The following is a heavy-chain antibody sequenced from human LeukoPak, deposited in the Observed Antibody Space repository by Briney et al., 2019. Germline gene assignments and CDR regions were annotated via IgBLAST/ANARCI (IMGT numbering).Heavy chain of an antibody. Sequence: ASVKVSCKASGGTFSSYAISWVRQAPGQGLEWMGWINTNTGNPTYVQGFTGRFVFSLDTSVSTAYLQISSLKAEDTAVYYCARGGFRGVVPAANVGDFDYWGQGTLVTVSS. CDR2: INTNTGNP. CDR1: GGTFSSYA. V-gene: IGHV7-4-1*02. CDR3: ARGGFRGVVPAANVGDFDY. D-gene: IGHD2-2*01. J-gene: IGHJ4*02.